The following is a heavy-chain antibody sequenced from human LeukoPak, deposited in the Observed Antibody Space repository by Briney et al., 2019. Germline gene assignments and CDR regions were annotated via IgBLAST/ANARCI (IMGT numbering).Heavy chain of an antibody. V-gene: IGHV1-8*01. D-gene: IGHD4-17*01. CDR3: ATHGRTVTNYYYYYYMDV. CDR1: GYTFTSYD. J-gene: IGHJ6*03. Sequence: ASVKVSCKASGYTFTSYDINWVRQATGQGLEWMGWMNPNSGNTGYAQKFQGRVTMTRNTSISTAYMELSSLRSEDTAVYYCATHGRTVTNYYYYYYMDVWGKGTTVTISS. CDR2: MNPNSGNT.